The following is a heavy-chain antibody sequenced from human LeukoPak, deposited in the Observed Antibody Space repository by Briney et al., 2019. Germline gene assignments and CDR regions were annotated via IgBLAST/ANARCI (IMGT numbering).Heavy chain of an antibody. J-gene: IGHJ4*02. CDR3: ARDANTMVRGAIDY. Sequence: ASVKVSCKASGYTFTSYGISWVRQAPGQGLEGMGWISAYNGNTNYAQKLQGRVTMTTDTSTSTAYMELRSLRSDDTAVYYCARDANTMVRGAIDYWGQGTLVTVSS. D-gene: IGHD3-10*01. CDR2: ISAYNGNT. CDR1: GYTFTSYG. V-gene: IGHV1-18*04.